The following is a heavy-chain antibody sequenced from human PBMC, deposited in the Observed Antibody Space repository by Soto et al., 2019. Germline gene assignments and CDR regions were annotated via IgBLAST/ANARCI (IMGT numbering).Heavy chain of an antibody. V-gene: IGHV4-59*08. D-gene: IGHD6-13*01. Sequence: QVQLQQSGPGLVKPSETLSLTCSVSSGPSSSHNWGWIRQPPGRGLEWIGYVYSTGGTSYNPSLNVRVTSPADTSTNHISLSLPSVTAAAPAISFCVIEGIGNLPGLVDVWGQGTTVRVSS. CDR2: VYSTGGT. CDR3: VIEGIGNLPGLVDV. CDR1: SGPSSSHN. J-gene: IGHJ6*02.